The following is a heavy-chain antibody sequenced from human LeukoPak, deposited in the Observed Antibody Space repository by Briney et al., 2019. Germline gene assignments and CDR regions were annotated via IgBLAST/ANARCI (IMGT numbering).Heavy chain of an antibody. D-gene: IGHD6-19*01. CDR2: IYTSGST. J-gene: IGHJ6*03. CDR3: ARLPAGGQYYYYYYMDV. Sequence: ASETLSLTCTVSGGSISSYYWSWIRQPAGKGLEWIGRIYTSGSTNYNPSLKSRVTISVDTSKNQFSLKLSSVTAADTAVYYCARLPAGGQYYYYYYMDVWGKGTTVTISS. V-gene: IGHV4-4*07. CDR1: GGSISSYY.